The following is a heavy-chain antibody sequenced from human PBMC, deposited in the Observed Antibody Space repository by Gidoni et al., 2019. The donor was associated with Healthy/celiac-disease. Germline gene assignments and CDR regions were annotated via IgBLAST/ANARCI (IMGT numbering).Heavy chain of an antibody. V-gene: IGHV1-69*01. CDR1: GGTFSSYA. J-gene: IGHJ6*03. CDR2: IIPIFGTA. CDR3: AREPPSTPDTGNSSLYYYYYYMDV. D-gene: IGHD4-4*01. Sequence: QVQRVQSGAEVKKPGSSVNVSCKASGGTFSSYAISCVRPAPGQGLEWMGGIIPIFGTANYAQKFQGRVTITADESTSTAYMELSSLRSEDTAVYYCAREPPSTPDTGNSSLYYYYYYMDVWGKGTTVTVSS.